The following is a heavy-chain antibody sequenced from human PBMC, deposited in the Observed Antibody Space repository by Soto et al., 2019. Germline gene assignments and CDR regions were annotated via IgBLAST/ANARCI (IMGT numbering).Heavy chain of an antibody. J-gene: IGHJ5*01. Sequence: ASVKVSCKASGYTFTSYDNNWVRQTAGQGLEWMGWMSPKTANTGYAQKFQDRVTMTRSTSISTAYMELSSLTSEDTAVYYCTGGPPNWGFDSWGQGTPVTVSS. CDR2: MSPKTANT. CDR1: GYTFTSYD. D-gene: IGHD7-27*01. V-gene: IGHV1-8*01. CDR3: TGGPPNWGFDS.